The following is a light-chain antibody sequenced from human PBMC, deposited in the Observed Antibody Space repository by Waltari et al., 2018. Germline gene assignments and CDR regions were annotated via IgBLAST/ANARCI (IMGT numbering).Light chain of an antibody. CDR2: GAS. J-gene: IGKJ4*01. Sequence: EIVMTQSPATLSVSPGARATLSCRASQSFNSNLALAWYQQKPGQAPRLLIYGASIRATGIPARFSGSGSGTEFTLTISSLQSEDFVVYYCQQYNKWPLTFGGGTKVEIQ. CDR1: QSFNSN. CDR3: QQYNKWPLT. V-gene: IGKV3-15*01.